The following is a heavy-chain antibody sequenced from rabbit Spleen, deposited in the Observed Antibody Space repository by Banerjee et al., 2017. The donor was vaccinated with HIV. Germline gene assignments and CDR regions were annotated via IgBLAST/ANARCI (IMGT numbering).Heavy chain of an antibody. V-gene: IGHV1S45*01. D-gene: IGHD1-1*01. CDR1: GFSFSSSYY. Sequence: QEQLVESGGGLVQPEGSLTLTCTASGFSFSSSYYMCWVRQAPGKGLEWIACIYAGVGGSTYYASWAKGRFTISKTSSTTVTLQMTSLTAADTATYFCARDTSSMFYKTDLWGPGTLVTVS. CDR3: ARDTSSMFYKTDL. CDR2: IYAGVGGST. J-gene: IGHJ4*01.